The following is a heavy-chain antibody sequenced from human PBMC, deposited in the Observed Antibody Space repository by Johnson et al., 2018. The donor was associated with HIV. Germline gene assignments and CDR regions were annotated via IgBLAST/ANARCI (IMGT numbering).Heavy chain of an antibody. V-gene: IGHV3-30*04. CDR2: ISYDGSNK. D-gene: IGHD3-10*01. CDR1: GFTFSSYA. J-gene: IGHJ3*02. CDR3: AKSSSATYYGDAFDM. Sequence: QMQLVESGGGLAKPAWSPRLSCAASGFTFSSYAMHWVRQAPGKGLEWVAVISYDGSNKFYADSVKGRFTVSRDNPKNTLSLQMNSLRPEDTAVYYCAKSSSATYYGDAFDMWGQGTMVTVSS.